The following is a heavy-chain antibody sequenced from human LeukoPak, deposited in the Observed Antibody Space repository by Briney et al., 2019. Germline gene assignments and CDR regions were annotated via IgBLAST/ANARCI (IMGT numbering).Heavy chain of an antibody. CDR1: GFTFSTFA. V-gene: IGHV3-23*01. Sequence: GGSLRLSCAASGFTFSTFAMIWVRQPPGKGLEWVSSIFPSGGEIHYADSVSGRFTISRDNSKSTLSLQMNSLRAEDTDVYYCAKLVAVAGRNYWGQGTLVTVSS. J-gene: IGHJ4*02. CDR2: IFPSGGEI. D-gene: IGHD6-19*01. CDR3: AKLVAVAGRNY.